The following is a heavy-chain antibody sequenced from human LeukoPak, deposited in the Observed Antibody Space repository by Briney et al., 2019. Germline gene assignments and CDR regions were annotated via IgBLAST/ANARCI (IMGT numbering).Heavy chain of an antibody. CDR3: ARDGPDAFDI. CDR2: TYYSGST. Sequence: PSETLSLTCTVSGGSISSSSYYWGWIRQPPGKGLEWIGSTYYSGSTYYNPSLKSRVTISVDTSKNQFSLKLSSVTAADTAVYYCARDGPDAFDIWGQGTMVTVSS. J-gene: IGHJ3*02. V-gene: IGHV4-39*07. CDR1: GGSISSSSYY.